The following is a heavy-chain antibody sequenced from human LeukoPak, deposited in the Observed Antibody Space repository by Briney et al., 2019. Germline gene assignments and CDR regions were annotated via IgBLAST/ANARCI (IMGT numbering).Heavy chain of an antibody. D-gene: IGHD2-2*01. CDR1: GYTFTSYG. J-gene: IGHJ5*02. Sequence: ASVKVSCKASGYTFTSYGISWVRQAPGQGLEWMGWISAYNGNTNYAQKLQGRVTMTTDTSTSTAYREMRRLRCDDTAVYYCAREGGYCSSTSCSAFDPWGQGTLVTVSS. CDR2: ISAYNGNT. V-gene: IGHV1-18*01. CDR3: AREGGYCSSTSCSAFDP.